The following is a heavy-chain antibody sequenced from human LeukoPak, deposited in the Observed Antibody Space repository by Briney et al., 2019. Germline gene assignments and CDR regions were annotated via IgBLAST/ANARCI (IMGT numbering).Heavy chain of an antibody. CDR1: GFISNDYV. J-gene: IGHJ4*02. CDR3: ATEVVY. V-gene: IGHV3-23*01. CDR2: ISGSGRRL. Sequence: PGGSLRLSCAASGFISNDYVMSWVRQAPGKGREWVSSISGSGRRLYYADSIKGRFNISRDISKHILYLQMDSLRAEDTAIYYCATEVVYWGRGGLVTVSS.